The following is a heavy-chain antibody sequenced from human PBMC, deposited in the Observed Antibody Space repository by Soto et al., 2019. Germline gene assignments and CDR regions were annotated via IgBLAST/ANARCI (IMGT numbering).Heavy chain of an antibody. CDR1: GFTFGDYA. V-gene: IGHV3-49*03. D-gene: IGHD4-4*01. Sequence: PGGSLGLSCTASGFTFGDYAMSWFRQAPGKGLEWVGFIRSKAYGGTTEYAASVKGRFTISRDDSKSIAYLQMNSLKTEDTAVYYCTSADYSNFDFDYWGQGTLVTVSS. CDR2: IRSKAYGGTT. J-gene: IGHJ4*02. CDR3: TSADYSNFDFDY.